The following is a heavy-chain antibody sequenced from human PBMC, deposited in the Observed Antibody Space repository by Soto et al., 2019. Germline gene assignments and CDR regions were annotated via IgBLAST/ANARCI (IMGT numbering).Heavy chain of an antibody. V-gene: IGHV4-31*03. Sequence: SETLSLTCTVSGGSISGGGYYWSWISQHPGKGLDLIGYIYYSGRTYYSPSLNSRVTISVDTYKNQFSLKLRSVTAADTAVYYCARRRGYSYVHFDYWGQGTLVTVS. CDR2: IYYSGRT. D-gene: IGHD5-18*01. J-gene: IGHJ4*02. CDR3: ARRRGYSYVHFDY. CDR1: GGSISGGGYY.